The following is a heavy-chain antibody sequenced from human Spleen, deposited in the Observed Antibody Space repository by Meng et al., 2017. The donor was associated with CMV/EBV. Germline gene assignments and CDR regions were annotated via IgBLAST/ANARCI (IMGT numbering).Heavy chain of an antibody. CDR1: AGSISTNIPV. J-gene: IGHJ5*01. V-gene: IGHV4-39*07. CDR2: IHYGRNT. Sequence: AGSISTNIPVWGRARHPPGKWLEWIGSIHYGRNTYISPSLKSRVTISVDTSSNQFSLTLGSVTAADTAVYYCAKNDDYSSSLRFDSWGQGALVTVSS. D-gene: IGHD4-11*01. CDR3: AKNDDYSSSLRFDS.